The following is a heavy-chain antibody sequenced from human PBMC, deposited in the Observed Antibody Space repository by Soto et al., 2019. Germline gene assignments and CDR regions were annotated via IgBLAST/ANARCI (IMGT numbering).Heavy chain of an antibody. J-gene: IGHJ4*02. CDR3: ARDSIAAAGTGGPTDY. D-gene: IGHD6-13*01. CDR2: TYYRSKWYN. V-gene: IGHV6-1*01. CDR1: GDSVSSNSAA. Sequence: PSQTLSLTCAISGDSVSSNSAAWNWIRQSPSRGLEWLGRTYYRSKWYNDYAVSVKSRITINPDTSKNQFSLQLNSVTPEDTAVYYCARDSIAAAGTGGPTDYWGQGTLVTVSS.